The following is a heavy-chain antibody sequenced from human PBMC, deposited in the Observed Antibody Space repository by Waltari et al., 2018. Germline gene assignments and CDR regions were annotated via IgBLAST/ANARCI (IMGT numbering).Heavy chain of an antibody. CDR3: ARGHSTGWYLSH. J-gene: IGHJ1*01. CDR2: IYHSGTT. CDR1: GGSTTSDY. D-gene: IGHD6-19*01. Sequence: QVQLMESGPGLVRPSETLSLTCNVSGGSTTSDYWSWVRQPPGQGLEWVGYIYHSGTTNYNPSLRSRVSISVDTSKTQFSLKLNYVTAADTAVYYCARGHSTGWYLSHWGRGALVTVSS. V-gene: IGHV4-59*01.